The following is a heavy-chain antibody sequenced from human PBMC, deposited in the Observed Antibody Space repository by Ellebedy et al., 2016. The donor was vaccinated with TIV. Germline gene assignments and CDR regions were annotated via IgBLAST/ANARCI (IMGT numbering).Heavy chain of an antibody. J-gene: IGHJ4*02. V-gene: IGHV4-59*08. D-gene: IGHD6-19*01. CDR2: ISYSVST. CDR3: ARYYASGWNYFDC. Sequence: MPGGSLRLSCSVSGGSISSYFWSWIRQPPGKVLEWIGHISYSVSTDYNPSLKSRVAISVDTSKNQLSLRLSSVTAADTAVYYCARYYASGWNYFDCWGQGTLVTVSS. CDR1: GGSISSYF.